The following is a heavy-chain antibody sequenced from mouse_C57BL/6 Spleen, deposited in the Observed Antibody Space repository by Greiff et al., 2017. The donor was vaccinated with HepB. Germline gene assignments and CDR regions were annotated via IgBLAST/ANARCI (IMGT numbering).Heavy chain of an antibody. V-gene: IGHV1-75*01. CDR1: GYTFTDYY. Sequence: QVQLQQSGPELVKPGASVKISCKASGYTFTDYYINWVKQRPGQGLEWIGWICPGSGSTYYNEKFKGKATITVDKSSSTAYMLLSSLTSQDSAVYFCARYGYYDYDWRSYYAMDYWGQGTSVTVSS. J-gene: IGHJ4*01. CDR2: ICPGSGST. D-gene: IGHD2-4*01. CDR3: ARYGYYDYDWRSYYAMDY.